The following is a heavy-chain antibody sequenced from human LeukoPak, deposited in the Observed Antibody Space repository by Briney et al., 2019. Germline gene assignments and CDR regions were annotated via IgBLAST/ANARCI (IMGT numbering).Heavy chain of an antibody. V-gene: IGHV3-23*01. J-gene: IGHJ5*02. CDR3: ARDRYYYDSSGMYNWFDP. CDR2: ISGNGGTT. CDR1: GFTFSSYA. Sequence: GGTLRLSCAASGFTFSSYAMSWVRQAPGKGLEWVSGISGNGGTTYYAESVKGRFTISRDNSKNTLYLQMNSLRAEDTAVYYCARDRYYYDSSGMYNWFDPWGQGTLVTVSS. D-gene: IGHD3-22*01.